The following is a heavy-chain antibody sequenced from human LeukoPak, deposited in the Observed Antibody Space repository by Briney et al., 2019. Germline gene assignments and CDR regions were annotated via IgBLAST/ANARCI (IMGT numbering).Heavy chain of an antibody. CDR2: IYTSGST. CDR1: GGSISSYY. CDR3: ARDYGDCSSTSCYPPGGQNWFDP. D-gene: IGHD2-2*01. V-gene: IGHV4-4*07. Sequence: SETLSLTCTVSGGSISSYYWSWIRQPAGKGLERIGRIYTSGSTNYNPSLKSRVTMSVDTSKNQFSLKLSSVTAADTAVYYCARDYGDCSSTSCYPPGGQNWFDPWGQGTLVTVSS. J-gene: IGHJ5*02.